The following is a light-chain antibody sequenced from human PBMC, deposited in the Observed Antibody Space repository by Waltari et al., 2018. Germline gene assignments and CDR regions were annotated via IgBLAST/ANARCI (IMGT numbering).Light chain of an antibody. V-gene: IGLV3-19*01. CDR1: SLRRYS. Sequence: SSELTQDPAVSVAMGQTVRITCQGDSLRRYSSIWYQKRPGQAPILVMYDKNNRPSGVPDRFSGSSSDDAASLTITGAQAEDEGSYYCHSRDGSGVGGSFGGGTKLTVL. CDR3: HSRDGSGVGGS. J-gene: IGLJ2*01. CDR2: DKN.